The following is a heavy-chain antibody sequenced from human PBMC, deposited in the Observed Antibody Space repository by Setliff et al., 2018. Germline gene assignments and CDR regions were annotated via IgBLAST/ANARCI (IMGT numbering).Heavy chain of an antibody. Sequence: TSETLSLTCAVYGDSFSDYYWSWIRQPPGKGLEWIEEINHRGSTNYSPSLRSRVTMSVDTSKKQLSLKLSTVTAADTAVYYCVRDRTAYSYGLDVWGQGTTVTVSS. CDR1: GDSFSDYY. J-gene: IGHJ6*02. CDR3: VRDRTAYSYGLDV. CDR2: INHRGST. V-gene: IGHV4-34*01. D-gene: IGHD5-18*01.